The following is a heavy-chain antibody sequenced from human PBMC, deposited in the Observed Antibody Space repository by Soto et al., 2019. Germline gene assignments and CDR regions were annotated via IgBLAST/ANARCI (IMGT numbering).Heavy chain of an antibody. Sequence: QLQLQESGSGLVKPSQTLSLTCAVSGGSISSGGYSWSWIRQPPGKGLEWIGYIYHSGSTYYNPSPKSRGNISVDRSKNQFSLKLSSVTAADTAVYYCAAGGGLPRYYWGQGTLVTVSS. D-gene: IGHD5-12*01. CDR3: AAGGGLPRYY. V-gene: IGHV4-30-2*01. CDR2: IYHSGST. J-gene: IGHJ4*02. CDR1: GGSISSGGYS.